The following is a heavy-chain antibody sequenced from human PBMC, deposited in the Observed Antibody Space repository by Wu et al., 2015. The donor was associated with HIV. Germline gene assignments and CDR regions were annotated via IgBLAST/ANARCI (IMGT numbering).Heavy chain of an antibody. J-gene: IGHJ5*02. CDR2: IIPMFGTL. Sequence: QVQLVQSGAEVKKPGSSVKVSCKASGGTLSHYEISWMRQAPGQGLEWMGGIIPMFGTLNYAQKLQGRVTMTTDTSTSTAYMELRSLRSDDTAVYYCARVEVLVRGWTTLYNWFDPGPGNPGHRLL. CDR3: ARVEVLVRGWTTLYNWFDP. V-gene: IGHV1-69*05. CDR1: GGTLSHYE. D-gene: IGHD2-15*01.